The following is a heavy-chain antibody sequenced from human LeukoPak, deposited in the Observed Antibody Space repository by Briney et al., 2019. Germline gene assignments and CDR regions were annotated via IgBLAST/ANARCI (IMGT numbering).Heavy chain of an antibody. J-gene: IGHJ4*02. D-gene: IGHD6-13*01. Sequence: GGSLRLSCAASGFTFSRYWMSWVRQAPGKGLEWVANIKQDGSEKYYVDSVKGRFTISRDNAKNSLFLQMNSLRAEDTAVYYCAGGRSSWHEGYWGQGTLVTVSS. V-gene: IGHV3-7*01. CDR3: AGGRSSWHEGY. CDR1: GFTFSRYW. CDR2: IKQDGSEK.